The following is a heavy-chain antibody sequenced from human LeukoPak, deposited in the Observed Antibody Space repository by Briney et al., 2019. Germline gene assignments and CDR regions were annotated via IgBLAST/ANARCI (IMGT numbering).Heavy chain of an antibody. CDR1: GFTFSSYG. CDR2: IRYDGSNK. V-gene: IGHV3-30*02. J-gene: IGHJ6*03. CDR3: AKDGGGYYPSYYYYMDV. D-gene: IGHD3-22*01. Sequence: GGSLRLSCAASGFTFSSYGMHWVRQAPGKGLEWVAFIRYDGSNKYYADSVKGRFTISRDNSKNTLYLEMNSLRAEDTAVYYCAKDGGGYYPSYYYYMDVWGKGTTVTISS.